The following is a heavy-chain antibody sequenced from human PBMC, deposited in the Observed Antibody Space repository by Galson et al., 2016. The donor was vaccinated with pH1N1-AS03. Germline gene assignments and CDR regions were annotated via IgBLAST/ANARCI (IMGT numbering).Heavy chain of an antibody. CDR2: ISPDGSAT. Sequence: SLRLSCAASGFSFRDYWMHWVRQAPGKGMLLVSRISPDGSATYYVDSVKGRFTVSRDNAKNTLYLQMNSLTAEDTAVYYCAKDNRDFAYDYCGQGTLVTVSS. V-gene: IGHV3-74*01. J-gene: IGHJ4*02. CDR3: AKDNRDFAYDY. CDR1: GFSFRDYW. D-gene: IGHD2/OR15-2a*01.